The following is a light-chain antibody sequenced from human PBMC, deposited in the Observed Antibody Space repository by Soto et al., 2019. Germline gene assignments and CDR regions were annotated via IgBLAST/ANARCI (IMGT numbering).Light chain of an antibody. CDR2: SDD. J-gene: IGLJ1*01. CDR1: SSNIGNNA. CDR3: AAWDDSLNGHV. V-gene: IGLV1-36*01. Sequence: QSVLTQPPSVSEAPRQRVTISCSGSSSNIGNNAVTWYQLLPGKPPKLLIFSDDLLPSGVSDRFSGSKSGTSASLAISGLQSEDEADYYCAAWDDSLNGHVFGTGTKVTVL.